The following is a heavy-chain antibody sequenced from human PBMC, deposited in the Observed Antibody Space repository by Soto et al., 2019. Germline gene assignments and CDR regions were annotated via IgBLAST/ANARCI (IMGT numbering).Heavy chain of an antibody. CDR3: ARSTHDSSGYYYVGSSFDY. D-gene: IGHD3-22*01. J-gene: IGHJ4*02. V-gene: IGHV1-69*13. CDR1: GGTFSSYA. Sequence: ASVKVSCKASGGTFSSYAISWVRQAPGQGLEWMGGIIPIFGAANYAQKFQGRVTITADESTSTAYMELSSLRSEDTAVYYCARSTHDSSGYYYVGSSFDYWGQGTLVTVSS. CDR2: IIPIFGAA.